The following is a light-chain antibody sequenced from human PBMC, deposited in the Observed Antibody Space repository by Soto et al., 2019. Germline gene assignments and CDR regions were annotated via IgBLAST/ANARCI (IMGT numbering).Light chain of an antibody. Sequence: DIQMTQSPSTLSASVGDRVTITCRASQSISIWLAWYQQKPGKAPKLLIYDASSLESGVPSRFSGRGAVTEFTLTISSLQPDDFATYSCQQYNNYLWTFGQGKKVEI. CDR3: QQYNNYLWT. CDR2: DAS. J-gene: IGKJ1*01. CDR1: QSISIW. V-gene: IGKV1-5*01.